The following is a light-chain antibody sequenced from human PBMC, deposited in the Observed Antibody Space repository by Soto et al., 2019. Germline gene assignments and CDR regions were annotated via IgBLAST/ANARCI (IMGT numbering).Light chain of an antibody. Sequence: EIVLTQSPDTLSLSPGQRATLSCRASQSVRSDYFAWYQQKAGQAPRLLIYGASRRATGIPDRFSGSGSGTDFTLTITRLEPEDSAVYFCQQYTGPPTTFGQGTRLEIK. CDR3: QQYTGPPTT. V-gene: IGKV3-20*01. CDR2: GAS. J-gene: IGKJ5*01. CDR1: QSVRSDY.